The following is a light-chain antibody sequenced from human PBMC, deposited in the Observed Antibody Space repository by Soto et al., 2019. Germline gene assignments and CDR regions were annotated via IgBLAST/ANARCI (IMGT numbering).Light chain of an antibody. Sequence: QSVLTQPASVSGAPGQASTISCTGTSSDVGGYNSVSWYQQHPGKAPKLMIHDVSNRASGVSSRFSGSKSDNTASLTISGLQAEDEADYYCSSYSPRTTYVFGPGTKVTVL. CDR2: DVS. CDR3: SSYSPRTTYV. CDR1: SSDVGGYNS. V-gene: IGLV2-14*01. J-gene: IGLJ1*01.